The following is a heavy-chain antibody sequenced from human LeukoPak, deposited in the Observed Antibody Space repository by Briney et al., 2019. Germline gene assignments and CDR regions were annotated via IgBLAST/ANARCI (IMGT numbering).Heavy chain of an antibody. Sequence: SETLSLTCTVSGGSISSSSYYWGWIRQPPGKGLEWIGEINHSGSTNYNPSLKSRVTISVDTSKNQFSLKLSSVTAADTAVYYCARGPHSSGYYLFYYYYGMDVWGQGTTVTVSS. J-gene: IGHJ6*02. V-gene: IGHV4-39*07. CDR1: GGSISSSSYY. CDR2: INHSGST. D-gene: IGHD3-22*01. CDR3: ARGPHSSGYYLFYYYYGMDV.